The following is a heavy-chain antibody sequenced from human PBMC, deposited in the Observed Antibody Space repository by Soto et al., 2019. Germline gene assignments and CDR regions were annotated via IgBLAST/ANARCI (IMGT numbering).Heavy chain of an antibody. CDR1: GGSISSYY. V-gene: IGHV4-59*01. CDR2: IYYSGST. D-gene: IGHD1-26*01. Sequence: SETLSLTCTVSGGSISSYYWSWIRQPPGKGLEWIGYIYYSGSTNYNPSLKSRVTISVDTSKNQFSLKLSSVTAADTAVYYCARAYYVDGGSSQTYYYYYGMDVCGQGTTVTVSS. CDR3: ARAYYVDGGSSQTYYYYYGMDV. J-gene: IGHJ6*02.